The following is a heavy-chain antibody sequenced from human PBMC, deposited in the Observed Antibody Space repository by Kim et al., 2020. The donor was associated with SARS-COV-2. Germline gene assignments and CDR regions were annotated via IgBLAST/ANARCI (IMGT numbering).Heavy chain of an antibody. CDR2: INPSGAFT. J-gene: IGHJ4*02. CDR3: AREAALIAAPQKNFDY. V-gene: IGHV1-46*01. D-gene: IGHD6-25*01. Sequence: ASVKVSCKASGFTFTNYFMHWVRQAPGQGLEWMGTINPSGAFTLFTQKYQGRVIITKDTSTSTVYMDVSSLRSEDTAVYFCAREAALIAAPQKNFDYWGQGTLVTVSS. CDR1: GFTFTNYF.